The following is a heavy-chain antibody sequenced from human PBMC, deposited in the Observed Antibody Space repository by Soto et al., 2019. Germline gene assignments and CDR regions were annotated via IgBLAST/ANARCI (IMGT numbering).Heavy chain of an antibody. D-gene: IGHD1-26*01. CDR1: GGSISSYY. CDR2: IYYSGST. J-gene: IGHJ4*02. V-gene: IGHV4-59*01. CDR3: TGRPVGATTEEYFDY. Sequence: QVQLQESGPGLVKPSETLSLTCTVSGGSISSYYWSWIRQPPGKGLEWIGYIYYSGSTNYNPSLKSRVTISVDTSKNQFSLKLSSVTAADTAVYYCTGRPVGATTEEYFDYWGQGTLVTVSS.